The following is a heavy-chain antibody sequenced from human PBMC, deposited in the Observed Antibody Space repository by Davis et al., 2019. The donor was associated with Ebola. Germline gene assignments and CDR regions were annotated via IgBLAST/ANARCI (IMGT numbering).Heavy chain of an antibody. CDR3: ARQTYDGNFAYYYYGLDI. D-gene: IGHD1-7*01. V-gene: IGHV4-39*01. Sequence: MPGGSLRLSCTVSGGSINFNNYYWAWIRQPPGKGLEWIGSMHYSGSTYYNPSLRGRVTMSVDTSKNQFSLELSSVTAADTAVFYCARQTYDGNFAYYYYGLDIWGQGTTVTVSS. CDR1: GGSINFNNYY. J-gene: IGHJ6*02. CDR2: MHYSGST.